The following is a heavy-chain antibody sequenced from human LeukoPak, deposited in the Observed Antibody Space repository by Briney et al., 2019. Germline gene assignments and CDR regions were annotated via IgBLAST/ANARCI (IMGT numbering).Heavy chain of an antibody. J-gene: IGHJ5*02. CDR2: INQSGST. D-gene: IGHD4-17*01. CDR1: GGSFSGSY. Sequence: PSETLSLTCGVYGGSFSGSYWSWIRHPPGRGREWIGEINQSGSTNYNPSLESRVTISVDTSKNQFSLKLSSVTAADTAVYYCASYGDYEDWFDPWGQGTLVTVSS. V-gene: IGHV4-34*01. CDR3: ASYGDYEDWFDP.